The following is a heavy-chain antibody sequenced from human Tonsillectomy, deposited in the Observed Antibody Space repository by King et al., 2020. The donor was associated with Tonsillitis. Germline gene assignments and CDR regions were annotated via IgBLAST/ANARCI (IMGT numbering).Heavy chain of an antibody. CDR2: INHSGST. CDR3: ARGVVGTTWDAFDI. CDR1: GVSFSDYY. Sequence: VQLQQWGAGLVKPSETLSLTCAVYGVSFSDYYWSWICQPPGKGLEWIGEINHSGSTNYNPSLQSRAIISVDTSKNQFSLKLSSVTAADTAVYYCARGVVGTTWDAFDIWGQGTMVTVSS. D-gene: IGHD1-1*01. J-gene: IGHJ3*02. V-gene: IGHV4-34*01.